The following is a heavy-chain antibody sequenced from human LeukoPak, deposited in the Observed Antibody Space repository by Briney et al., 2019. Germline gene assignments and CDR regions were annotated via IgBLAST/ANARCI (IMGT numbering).Heavy chain of an antibody. CDR3: ARVGGGSYSYFDY. CDR2: ISYSGST. J-gene: IGHJ4*02. CDR1: GGSISSHY. D-gene: IGHD1-26*01. Sequence: PSETLSLTCTVSGGSISSHYWSWIRQPPGKGLEWIGYISYSGSTNYNPSLKSRVTISVDTSRNQVSLKLNSVTAADTAMYYCARVGGGSYSYFDYWGQGTLVTVSP. V-gene: IGHV4-59*11.